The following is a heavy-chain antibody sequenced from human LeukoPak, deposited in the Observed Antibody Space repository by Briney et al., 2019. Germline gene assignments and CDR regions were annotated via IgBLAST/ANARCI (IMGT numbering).Heavy chain of an antibody. CDR3: ARDVGTFCGGDCYHSGAYFDY. J-gene: IGHJ4*02. Sequence: SETLSLTCTVSGGSIGTYYWSWIRQSPGKELEWMGYISYSGSTKYNPSFKSRITISVDTSKNQFSLKLYSVTAADTAVYYCARDVGTFCGGDCYHSGAYFDYWGQGTLVTVSS. CDR1: GGSIGTYY. CDR2: ISYSGST. V-gene: IGHV4-59*01. D-gene: IGHD2-21*02.